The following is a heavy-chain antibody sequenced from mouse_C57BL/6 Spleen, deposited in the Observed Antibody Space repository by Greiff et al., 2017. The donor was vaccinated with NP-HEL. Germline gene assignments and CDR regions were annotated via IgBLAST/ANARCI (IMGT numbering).Heavy chain of an antibody. CDR1: GYTFTSYW. J-gene: IGHJ3*01. CDR3: ARITTVVPFAY. D-gene: IGHD1-1*01. V-gene: IGHV1-69*01. CDR2: IDPSDSYT. Sequence: QVQLQQSGAELVMPGASVKLSCKASGYTFTSYWMHWVQQRPGQGLEWIGEIDPSDSYTNYNQKFKGKSTLTVDKSSSTAYMQLSSLTAEDSAVYYCARITTVVPFAYWGQGTLVTVSA.